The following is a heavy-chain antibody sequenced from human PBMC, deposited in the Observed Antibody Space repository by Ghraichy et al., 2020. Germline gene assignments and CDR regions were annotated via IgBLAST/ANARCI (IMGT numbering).Heavy chain of an antibody. Sequence: GGSLRLSCVASGFTFRNHWMTWVRQAPGKGLEWVANIKEDGTERYYMDSVAGRFIISRDNAQNSLYLQMSSLRAEDTALYYCATSLYNYGEGAYWGQVALVIVSS. D-gene: IGHD5-24*01. CDR3: ATSLYNYGEGAY. CDR2: IKEDGTER. CDR1: GFTFRNHW. J-gene: IGHJ4*02. V-gene: IGHV3-7*03.